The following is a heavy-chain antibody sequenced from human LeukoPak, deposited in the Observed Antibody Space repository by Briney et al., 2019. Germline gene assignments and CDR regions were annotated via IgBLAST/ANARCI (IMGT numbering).Heavy chain of an antibody. J-gene: IGHJ4*02. D-gene: IGHD2-21*02. CDR3: ARDDCGGDCYLDY. CDR1: GGSISSYY. Sequence: SETLFLTCTVSGGSISSYYWSWIRQPPGKGLAWIGYIYYSGSTNYNPSLKSRVTISVDTSKNQFSLKLSSVTAADTAVYYCARDDCGGDCYLDYWGQGTLVTVSS. V-gene: IGHV4-59*01. CDR2: IYYSGST.